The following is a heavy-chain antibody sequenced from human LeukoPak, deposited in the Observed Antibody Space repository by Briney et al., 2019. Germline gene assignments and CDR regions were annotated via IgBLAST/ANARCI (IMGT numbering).Heavy chain of an antibody. CDR3: ARDKDSSGHYDY. CDR2: ISSSSSYI. CDR1: GFTFSSYS. Sequence: TGGSLRLSCAASGFTFSSYSMNWVRQAPGKGLEWVSSISSSSSYIYYADSVKGRFTISRDNAKNSLYLQMNSLRAEDTAVYYCARDKDSSGHYDYWGQGTLVTVSS. V-gene: IGHV3-21*01. D-gene: IGHD3-22*01. J-gene: IGHJ4*02.